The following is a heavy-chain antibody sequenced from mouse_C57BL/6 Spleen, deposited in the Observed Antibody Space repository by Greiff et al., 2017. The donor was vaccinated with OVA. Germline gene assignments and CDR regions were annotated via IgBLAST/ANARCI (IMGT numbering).Heavy chain of an antibody. CDR3: TYGSYYYAMDY. CDR1: GFTFSNYW. J-gene: IGHJ4*01. Sequence: EVKVEESGGGLVQPGGSMKLSCVASGFTFSNYWMNWVRQSPEKGLEWVAQIRLKSDNYATHYAVSVKGRFTISRNSSKRSVYLQIYNLRAEDTGIYYCTYGSYYYAMDYWGQGTSVTVSS. CDR2: IRLKSDNYAT. D-gene: IGHD2-2*01. V-gene: IGHV6-3*01.